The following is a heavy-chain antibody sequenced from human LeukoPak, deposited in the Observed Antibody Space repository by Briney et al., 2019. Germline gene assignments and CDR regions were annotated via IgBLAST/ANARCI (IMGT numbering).Heavy chain of an antibody. J-gene: IGHJ6*03. Sequence: ASVKVSCKASGGTFSSYAISWVRQAPGQGLEWMGRIIPILGIANYAQKFQGRVTITADKSTSTAYMELSSLRSEDTAVYYCARSPYSSSPYYYYYMDVWGKGTTVTVSS. CDR1: GGTFSSYA. CDR2: IIPILGIA. V-gene: IGHV1-69*04. D-gene: IGHD6-6*01. CDR3: ARSPYSSSPYYYYYMDV.